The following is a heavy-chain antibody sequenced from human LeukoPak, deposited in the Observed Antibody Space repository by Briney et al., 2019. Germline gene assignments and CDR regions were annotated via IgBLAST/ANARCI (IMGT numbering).Heavy chain of an antibody. D-gene: IGHD3-3*01. J-gene: IGHJ5*02. CDR1: GGSLSGYY. V-gene: IGHV4-34*01. CDR3: ARDYYDFWSGYYGLSNWFDP. CDR2: INHSGST. Sequence: SETLSLTCAVYGGSLSGYYWSWIRQPPGKGLEWIGEINHSGSTNYNPSLKSRVTISVDTSKNQFSLKLSSVTAADTAVYYCARDYYDFWSGYYGLSNWFDPWGQGTLVTVSS.